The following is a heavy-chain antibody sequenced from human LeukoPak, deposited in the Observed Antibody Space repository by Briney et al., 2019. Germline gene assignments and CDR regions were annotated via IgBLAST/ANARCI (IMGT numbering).Heavy chain of an antibody. J-gene: IGHJ4*02. D-gene: IGHD3-10*01. CDR2: IYYSGST. CDR3: ARRNYYGSGSHDY. V-gene: IGHV4-39*01. Sequence: SETLSLTRNVSGGSISSSAYYWGWIRQPPGKGLEWIGSIYYSGSTYYNLSLKSRVTISVDTSKNQFSLKLGSVTAADTAIYYCARRNYYGSGSHDYWGPGTLVTVSS. CDR1: GGSISSSAYY.